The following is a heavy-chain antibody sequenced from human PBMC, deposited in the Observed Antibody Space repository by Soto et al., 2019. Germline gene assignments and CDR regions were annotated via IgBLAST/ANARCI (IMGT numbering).Heavy chain of an antibody. Sequence: ASVKVSCKASGYTFTGYYMHWVRQAPGQGLEWMGWINPNSGGTNYAQKIQGWVTMTRDTSIGTAYMELSRLRSDDTAVYYCARAHCSSTSCYPEDAFDIGGQGTMVTVSS. V-gene: IGHV1-2*04. D-gene: IGHD2-2*01. CDR1: GYTFTGYY. CDR3: ARAHCSSTSCYPEDAFDI. CDR2: INPNSGGT. J-gene: IGHJ3*02.